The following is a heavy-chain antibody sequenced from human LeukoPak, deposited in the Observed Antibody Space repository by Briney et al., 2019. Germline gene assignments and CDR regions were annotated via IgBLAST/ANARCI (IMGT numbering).Heavy chain of an antibody. D-gene: IGHD3-22*01. CDR2: INPNSGGT. J-gene: IGHJ4*02. V-gene: IGHV1-2*04. CDR1: AYTFTGYY. Sequence: GASVKVSCKASAYTFTGYYMHWVRQAPGQGLEWMGWINPNSGGTNYAQKFQGWVTMTRDTSISTAYMELSRLRSDDTAVYYCARGRYYYDSSGYDYWGQGTLVTVSS. CDR3: ARGRYYYDSSGYDY.